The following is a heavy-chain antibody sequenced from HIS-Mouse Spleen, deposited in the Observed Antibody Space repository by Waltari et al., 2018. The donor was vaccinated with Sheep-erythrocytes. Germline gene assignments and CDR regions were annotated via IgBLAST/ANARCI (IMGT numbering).Heavy chain of an antibody. J-gene: IGHJ5*02. CDR2: SNHSGST. Sequence: QVQLQQWGAGLLKPSETLSLTCAVYGGSFSGYYWSWIRQPPGKGLEWIGESNHSGSTNYNPSLKSRVTISVDTSKNQFSLKLSSVTAADTAVYYCARSITMIVVVIKTNWFDPWGQGTLVTVSS. V-gene: IGHV4-34*01. D-gene: IGHD3-22*01. CDR1: GGSFSGYY. CDR3: ARSITMIVVVIKTNWFDP.